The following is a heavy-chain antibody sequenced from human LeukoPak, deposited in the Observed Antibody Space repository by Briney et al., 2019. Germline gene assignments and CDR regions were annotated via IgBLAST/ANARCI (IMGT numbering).Heavy chain of an antibody. CDR3: ARVVVVPAAIPSY. CDR2: ISSRGSTI. D-gene: IGHD2-2*02. V-gene: IGHV3-11*04. Sequence: GGSLRLSCAASGFTFSDYYMSWIRQAPGKGLEWVSYISSRGSTIYYADSVKGRFTISRDNAKNSLYLKMNSLRAEDTAVYYCARVVVVPAAIPSYWGQGTLVTVSS. CDR1: GFTFSDYY. J-gene: IGHJ4*02.